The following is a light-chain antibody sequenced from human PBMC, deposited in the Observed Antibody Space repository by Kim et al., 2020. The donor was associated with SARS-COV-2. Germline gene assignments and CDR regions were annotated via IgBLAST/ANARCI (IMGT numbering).Light chain of an antibody. V-gene: IGLV2-14*03. Sequence: QAITNTCTGTTSDVGGYDYVSWYQQHPGKAPKLMIYAVRNRPSEVSNRFSGSKSANTASLTISRLQAEDEADYYCSSYTRSSTNYVFGTGTRSPS. J-gene: IGLJ1*01. CDR2: AVR. CDR3: SSYTRSSTNYV. CDR1: TSDVGGYDY.